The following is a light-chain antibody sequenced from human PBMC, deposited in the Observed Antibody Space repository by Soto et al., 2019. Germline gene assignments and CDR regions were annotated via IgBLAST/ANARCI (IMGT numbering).Light chain of an antibody. CDR2: DAL. CDR1: QSISSW. V-gene: IGKV1-5*01. Sequence: DIQMTQSPSTLSASVGDRVTITCRASQSISSWLAWYQQKPGKAPKVLIYDALILESGVPSRFSGSGYGTQFTLTIRSLQPEDFATYYCQQANSFPITFGQGTRLEIK. CDR3: QQANSFPIT. J-gene: IGKJ5*01.